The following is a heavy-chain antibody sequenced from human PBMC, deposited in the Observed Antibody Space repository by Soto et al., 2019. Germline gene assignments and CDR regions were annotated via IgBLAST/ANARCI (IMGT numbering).Heavy chain of an antibody. Sequence: QVQLVQSGAEVKKPGSSVKVSCKASGGTFSSYAISWVRQAPGQGLEWMGGIIPIFGTANYAQKFQGRVTITADESTSTAYMELSSLRSEDTAVYYCARSILLIAAESEDYYYGMDVWGQGTTVTVSS. CDR1: GGTFSSYA. CDR3: ARSILLIAAESEDYYYGMDV. D-gene: IGHD6-13*01. CDR2: IIPIFGTA. V-gene: IGHV1-69*01. J-gene: IGHJ6*02.